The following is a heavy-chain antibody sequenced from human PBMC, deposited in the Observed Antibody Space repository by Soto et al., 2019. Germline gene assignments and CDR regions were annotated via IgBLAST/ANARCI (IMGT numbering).Heavy chain of an antibody. Sequence: EAKLLESGGGLVQPGGSLRLSCAASGFTFTTYGMSWVRQAPGKGLEWVSGISGSGDSTYYVDSVKGRFTISRDNSKNPLYLQMNSLRVEDTAVYYCAKLAATGEAGDYWGQGTLVTVSS. V-gene: IGHV3-23*01. CDR2: ISGSGDST. J-gene: IGHJ4*02. CDR3: AKLAATGEAGDY. D-gene: IGHD7-27*01. CDR1: GFTFTTYG.